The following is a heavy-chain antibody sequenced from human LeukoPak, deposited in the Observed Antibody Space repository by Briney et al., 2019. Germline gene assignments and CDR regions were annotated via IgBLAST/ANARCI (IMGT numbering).Heavy chain of an antibody. V-gene: IGHV3-53*01. CDR1: GFSVSTNY. D-gene: IGHD3-10*01. Sequence: GGSLRLSCAASGFSVSTNYMSWVRQAPGKGLKWVSIIYSGGDTYYTDSVKGRFTISRDNAKNSLYLQMNSLRAEDTAVYYCARDLSITLLRGVIEWGQGTLVTVSS. J-gene: IGHJ4*02. CDR2: IYSGGDT. CDR3: ARDLSITLLRGVIE.